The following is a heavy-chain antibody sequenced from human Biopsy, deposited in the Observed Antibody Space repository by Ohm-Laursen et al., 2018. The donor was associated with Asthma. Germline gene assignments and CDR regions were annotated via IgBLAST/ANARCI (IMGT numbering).Heavy chain of an antibody. CDR1: GFTFSSYW. D-gene: IGHD3-22*01. CDR2: INLDASEK. CDR3: AKGYYYDSSGFDY. Sequence: SLRLSCAASGFTFSSYWMSWARQAPGKGLEWVANINLDASEKNYVDSVKGRFTISRDNSKNTLYLQMNSLRAEDTAVYYCAKGYYYDSSGFDYWGQGTLVTVSS. J-gene: IGHJ4*02. V-gene: IGHV3-7*05.